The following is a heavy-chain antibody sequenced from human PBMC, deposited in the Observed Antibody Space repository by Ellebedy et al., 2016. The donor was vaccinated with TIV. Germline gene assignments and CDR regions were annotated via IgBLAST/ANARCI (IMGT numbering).Heavy chain of an antibody. D-gene: IGHD1-26*01. J-gene: IGHJ6*02. CDR2: ISGSGLST. V-gene: IGHV3-23*01. Sequence: GGSLRLSCAASGLSFSTSAMSWVRQAPGKGLEWVSAISGSGLSTYYTDSVKGRFTISRDNSKNTLYLQMNTMRAEDTAVYYCATHGIGPYYYGMDVWGQGTTVTVSS. CDR1: GLSFSTSA. CDR3: ATHGIGPYYYGMDV.